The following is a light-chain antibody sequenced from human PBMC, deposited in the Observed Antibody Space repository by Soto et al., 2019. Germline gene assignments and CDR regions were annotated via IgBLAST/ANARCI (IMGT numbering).Light chain of an antibody. V-gene: IGKV1-8*01. Sequence: AVRMTQSPSSLSASTGDRVTITCRASQDISSYLAWYQQKPGKAPKLLIYAASTLQSGVPSRFSGSGSGTDFTLTISCLQSEDFAVYYCQQYNVWPPITFGQGTRLEIK. CDR3: QQYNVWPPIT. J-gene: IGKJ5*01. CDR1: QDISSY. CDR2: AAS.